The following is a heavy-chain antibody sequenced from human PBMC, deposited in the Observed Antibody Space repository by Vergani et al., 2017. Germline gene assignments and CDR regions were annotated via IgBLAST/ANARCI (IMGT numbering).Heavy chain of an antibody. Sequence: QVQLQESGPGLVKPSETLSLTCTVSGVSISRGYYWGWIRQPPGKGLEWIATVFHSGSAYYNPSLRRRVTISVETSKNQFSLRLTTLTAADTAVYYCARQFWVSQGVGAFETWGRGTEVSVSS. CDR3: ARQFWVSQGVGAFET. J-gene: IGHJ3*02. D-gene: IGHD3-16*01. CDR1: GVSISRGYY. CDR2: VFHSGSA. V-gene: IGHV4-38-2*02.